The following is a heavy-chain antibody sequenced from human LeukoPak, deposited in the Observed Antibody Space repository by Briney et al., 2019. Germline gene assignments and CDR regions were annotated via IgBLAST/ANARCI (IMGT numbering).Heavy chain of an antibody. Sequence: GGSLRLSCAASGFTFSSYSMNWVRQAPGKGLEWVSSISSSSSYIYYADSVKGRFTISRDNAKNSLYLQMNSLRAEDTAVYYCARDRYYDSSGYGVRYYYYGMDVWGQGTTVTVSS. J-gene: IGHJ6*02. V-gene: IGHV3-21*01. D-gene: IGHD3-22*01. CDR1: GFTFSSYS. CDR2: ISSSSSYI. CDR3: ARDRYYDSSGYGVRYYYYGMDV.